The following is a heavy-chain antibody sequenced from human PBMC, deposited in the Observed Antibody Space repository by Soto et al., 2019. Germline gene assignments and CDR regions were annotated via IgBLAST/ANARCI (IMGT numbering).Heavy chain of an antibody. Sequence: GGSLRLSCAASGFTFSSYAMNWVRQAPGKGLEWVAVISYDGSNKYYADSVKGRFTISRDNSKNTLYLQMNSLRAEDTAVYYCARERSTVVTRPDAFDIWGQGTMVTVSS. CDR3: ARERSTVVTRPDAFDI. V-gene: IGHV3-30-3*01. CDR2: ISYDGSNK. D-gene: IGHD4-17*01. J-gene: IGHJ3*02. CDR1: GFTFSSYA.